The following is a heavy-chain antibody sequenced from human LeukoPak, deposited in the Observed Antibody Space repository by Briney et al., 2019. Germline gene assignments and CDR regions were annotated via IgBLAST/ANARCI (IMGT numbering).Heavy chain of an antibody. D-gene: IGHD1-26*01. CDR1: GFTFSSYA. CDR3: ARQLHSGSSSYYFDY. J-gene: IGHJ4*02. V-gene: IGHV3-23*01. CDR2: ISGSGGST. Sequence: GGSLRLSCAASGFTFSSYAMSWVRQAPGKGLEWVSGISGSGGSTFYVDSVKGRFTISRDNSRNTLFLQMNSLRAEDTAVYYCARQLHSGSSSYYFDYWGQGALVTVSS.